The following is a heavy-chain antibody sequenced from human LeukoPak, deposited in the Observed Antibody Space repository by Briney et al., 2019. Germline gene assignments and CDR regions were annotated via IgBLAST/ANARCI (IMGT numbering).Heavy chain of an antibody. J-gene: IGHJ4*02. D-gene: IGHD3-22*01. Sequence: GASVKVSCKASGGTFSSYAISWVRQAPGQGLEWMGGIIPIFGTANYAQKFRGRVTITADESTSTAYMELSSLRSEDTAVYYCARGGNFGSGYLYYFDYWGQGTLVTVSS. V-gene: IGHV1-69*01. CDR3: ARGGNFGSGYLYYFDY. CDR1: GGTFSSYA. CDR2: IIPIFGTA.